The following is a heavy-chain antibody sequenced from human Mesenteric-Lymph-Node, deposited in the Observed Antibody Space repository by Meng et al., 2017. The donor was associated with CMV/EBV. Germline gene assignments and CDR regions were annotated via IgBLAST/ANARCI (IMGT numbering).Heavy chain of an antibody. D-gene: IGHD6-19*01. Sequence: SETLSLTCTVSGGSISSYYWSWIRQPPGKGLEWIGYIYYSGSTNYNPSLKSRVTISVDTSKNQFSLKLSSVTAADTAVYYCARGTPNSSGWKRYYYYGMDVWGQGTTVTVS. V-gene: IGHV4-59*01. CDR3: ARGTPNSSGWKRYYYYGMDV. CDR1: GGSISSYY. J-gene: IGHJ6*02. CDR2: IYYSGST.